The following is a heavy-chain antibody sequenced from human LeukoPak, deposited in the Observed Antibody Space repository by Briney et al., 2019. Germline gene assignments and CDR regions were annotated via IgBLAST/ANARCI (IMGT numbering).Heavy chain of an antibody. D-gene: IGHD5-12*01. CDR1: GYTFTSYS. CDR2: INAGNRKT. Sequence: ASVKVSCKASGYTFTSYSMHWVRQAPGQSLEWMGWINAGNRKTKYSQKFQGRVTITRDTSASTAYMELSSLRSEDTAVYYCARDWLEPYDYYGMDVWGQGTTVTVSS. V-gene: IGHV1-3*01. J-gene: IGHJ6*02. CDR3: ARDWLEPYDYYGMDV.